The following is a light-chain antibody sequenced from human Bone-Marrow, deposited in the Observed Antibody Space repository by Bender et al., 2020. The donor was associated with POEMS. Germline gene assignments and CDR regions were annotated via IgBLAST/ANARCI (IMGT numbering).Light chain of an antibody. CDR3: CSYTATYTFV. CDR1: SSNIGGDYD. V-gene: IGLV1-40*01. CDR2: GYS. Sequence: QSVVTQPPSLSEAPRQRVTISCTGSSSNIGGDYDVHWYQHIPGTAPKLLIYGYSYRPSGVPDRFSGSKSGTSASLAITGLQAEDESDYYCCSYTATYTFVFGSGTQVTVL. J-gene: IGLJ1*01.